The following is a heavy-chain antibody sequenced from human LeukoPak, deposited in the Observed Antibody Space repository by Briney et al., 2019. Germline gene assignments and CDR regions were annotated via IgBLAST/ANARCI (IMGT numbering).Heavy chain of an antibody. D-gene: IGHD3-9*01. CDR1: GYTFTGYY. CDR2: INPNSGGT. Sequence: ASVKVSCKASGYTFTGYYMHWVRQAPGQGLEWMGWINPNSGGTNYAQKFQGRVTMTRDTSISTAYMELSRLRSDDTAVYYCARGLGEDYDILTGYCPGDYWGQGTLVTVSS. J-gene: IGHJ4*02. V-gene: IGHV1-2*02. CDR3: ARGLGEDYDILTGYCPGDY.